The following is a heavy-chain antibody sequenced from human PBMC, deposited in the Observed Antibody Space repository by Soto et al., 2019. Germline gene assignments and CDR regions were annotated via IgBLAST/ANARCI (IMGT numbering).Heavy chain of an antibody. CDR2: VSPPFRTS. CDR1: GVSFNNNG. CDR3: ARVLYYGSGSYSPYGMDV. V-gene: IGHV1-69*01. J-gene: IGHJ6*02. Sequence: QVQLVQSGAEVKKPGSSVKVSCKTSGVSFNNNGIGWVRQAPGHGLEWMGGVSPPFRTSNYARKFQGRISVTADASTGTVNMEPSSLTSEDTAQYYCARVLYYGSGSYSPYGMDVWGPGTTVTVSS. D-gene: IGHD3-10*01.